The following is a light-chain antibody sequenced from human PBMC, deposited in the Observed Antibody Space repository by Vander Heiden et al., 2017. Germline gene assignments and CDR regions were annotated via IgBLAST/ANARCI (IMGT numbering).Light chain of an antibody. V-gene: IGLV2-14*01. J-gene: IGLJ2*01. CDR2: DVT. CDR3: SSYTTSSTLV. CDR1: SSDVGGYNY. Sequence: QSALTQPASMSGSPGQSITISCTGSSSDVGGYNYLSGYQQHPGKAPKLIIYDVTKRPSGVSNRFAASKSGNTASLTISGLQAEDEADYYCSSYTTSSTLVFGGGTKLTVL.